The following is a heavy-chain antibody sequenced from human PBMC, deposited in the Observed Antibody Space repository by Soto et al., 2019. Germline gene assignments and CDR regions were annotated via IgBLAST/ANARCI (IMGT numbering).Heavy chain of an antibody. V-gene: IGHV3-7*01. J-gene: IGHJ4*02. CDR2: IKEDGSET. CDR1: GFTFSSHW. CDR3: VRGTTGGVGKDY. D-gene: IGHD4-4*01. Sequence: EVQLVEHGGGLVQPGGSLRLSCEASGFTFSSHWMSWVRQSPAKGLEWMANIKEDGSETMYVDSVKGRFTISRDNAQSSLYLQMNSLRAEDTDVYYCVRGTTGGVGKDYWGQGTLVTVSS.